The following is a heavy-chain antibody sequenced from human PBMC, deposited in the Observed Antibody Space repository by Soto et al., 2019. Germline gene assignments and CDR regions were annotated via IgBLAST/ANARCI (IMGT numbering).Heavy chain of an antibody. Sequence: SVQVSCTASGYPFTSYGISWVRQAPGHGIAWMGWISAYNGNTNYAQKLQGRVTMTTDTSTSKAYMEMRSLRSDDTAVDYCASEWKDYDSSGSGALAYWGKGTRVTVYS. CDR1: GYPFTSYG. D-gene: IGHD3-22*01. CDR2: ISAYNGNT. V-gene: IGHV1-18*01. CDR3: ASEWKDYDSSGSGALAY. J-gene: IGHJ4*02.